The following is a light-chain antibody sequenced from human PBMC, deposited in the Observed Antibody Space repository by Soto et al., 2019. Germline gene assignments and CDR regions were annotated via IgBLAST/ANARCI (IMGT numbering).Light chain of an antibody. CDR2: GAS. J-gene: IGKJ1*01. V-gene: IGKV3-15*01. Sequence: EIVMTQSPGTLSVSPGERVTLSCRASQSVGNNLAWHQQKPGQAPRLLIYGASTRATGFPARFSGSGSGTEFTLTISSLQSEDFAVYYCQQYNNWPRTFGQGTKVDNK. CDR1: QSVGNN. CDR3: QQYNNWPRT.